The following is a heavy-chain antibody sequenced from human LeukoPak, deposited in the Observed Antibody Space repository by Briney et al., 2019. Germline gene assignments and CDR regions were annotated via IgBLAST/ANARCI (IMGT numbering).Heavy chain of an antibody. J-gene: IGHJ3*02. CDR2: ISSSSSSYI. CDR1: GFTFSSYS. Sequence: GGSLRLSCAASGFTFSSYSMNWVRQAPGKELEWVSSISSSSSSYIYYADSMKGRFTISRDNAKNSLYLQMNSLRAEDTAVYYCARIGFRTYYYDSSGYYYGFGAFDIWGQGTMVTVSS. D-gene: IGHD3-22*01. V-gene: IGHV3-21*01. CDR3: ARIGFRTYYYDSSGYYYGFGAFDI.